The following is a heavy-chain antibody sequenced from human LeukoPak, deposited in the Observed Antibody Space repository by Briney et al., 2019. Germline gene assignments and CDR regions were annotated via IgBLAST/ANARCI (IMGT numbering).Heavy chain of an antibody. CDR3: GRVIAGAIDY. V-gene: IGHV3-7*01. D-gene: IGHD6-13*01. CDR1: GFTFSGHS. CDR2: INLDGSER. J-gene: IGHJ4*02. Sequence: GGSLRLSCAASGFTFSGHSMAWVRQAPGKGLEWVANINLDGSERFYVDLVKGRFTISRDNADNSMYLQMNSLRAEDTAVYYCGRVIAGAIDYWGQGTLVTVSS.